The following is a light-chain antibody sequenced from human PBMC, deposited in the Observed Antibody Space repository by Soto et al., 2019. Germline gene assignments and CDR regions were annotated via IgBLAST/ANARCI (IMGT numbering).Light chain of an antibody. CDR1: QSISTY. Sequence: DIQMTQSPSPLSASVGDRVTITCRASQSISTYLNWYQQKPGKAPKLLIYGASSLQSGVPSRFSGSGSGTDFTLTISSLQPEDFAVYYCQHCQPYGDSPPLTFGGGTKVEIK. CDR3: QHCQPYGDSPPLT. CDR2: GAS. J-gene: IGKJ4*01. V-gene: IGKV1-39*01.